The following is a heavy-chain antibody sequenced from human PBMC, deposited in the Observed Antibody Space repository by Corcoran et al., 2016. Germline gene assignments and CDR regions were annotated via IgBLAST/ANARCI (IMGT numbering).Heavy chain of an antibody. J-gene: IGHJ4*02. V-gene: IGHV3-30*18. D-gene: IGHD3-22*01. Sequence: QVQLVESGGGVVQPGRSLRLSCAASGFTFSSYGMHWVRQAPGKGLEWVAVISYDGSNKYYADSVKGRFTISRDNSKNTLYLQMNSLRAEDTPVYYCAKDDSSGYYTPTLDDWGQGTLVTVSS. CDR2: ISYDGSNK. CDR1: GFTFSSYG. CDR3: AKDDSSGYYTPTLDD.